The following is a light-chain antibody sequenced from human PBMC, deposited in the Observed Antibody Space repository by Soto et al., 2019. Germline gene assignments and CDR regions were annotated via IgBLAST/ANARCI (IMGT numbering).Light chain of an antibody. CDR3: HQIFSAPFT. CDR1: QTISSW. V-gene: IGKV1-5*03. J-gene: IGKJ2*01. Sequence: DIQMTQSPSTLSGSVGDRVTITCWASQTISSWLAWYQQKPGKAPKLLIYKASTLKSGVPSRFSGSGSGTEFTLTISSLQPDDFATYYCHQIFSAPFTFGQGTGLE. CDR2: KAS.